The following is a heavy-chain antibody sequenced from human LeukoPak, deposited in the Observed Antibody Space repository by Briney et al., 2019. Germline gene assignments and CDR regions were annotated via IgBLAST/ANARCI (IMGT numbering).Heavy chain of an antibody. Sequence: SETLSLTCAVYGGSFSGYYWSWIRQPPGKGLEWIGEINHSGSTNYNPSLKSRVTISVDTSKNQFSLRLSSVTAADTAVYYCARSNWNYFRYWGQGTLVTVSS. CDR1: GGSFSGYY. CDR2: INHSGST. CDR3: ARSNWNYFRY. J-gene: IGHJ4*02. D-gene: IGHD1-1*01. V-gene: IGHV4-34*01.